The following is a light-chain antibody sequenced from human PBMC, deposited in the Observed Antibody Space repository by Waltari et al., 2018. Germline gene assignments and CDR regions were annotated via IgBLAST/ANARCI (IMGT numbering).Light chain of an antibody. J-gene: IGKJ4*01. CDR2: GSS. Sequence: DIQMTQSPSTLSASVGDRVTITCRASQTINNWLAWYQQKPGKAPKVLIYGSSNLESGVPSRFIGSGSGTKFTLTITSLQPDDFARYYCQQYSSYSAVSFGGGTRVEIK. CDR1: QTINNW. CDR3: QQYSSYSAVS. V-gene: IGKV1-5*01.